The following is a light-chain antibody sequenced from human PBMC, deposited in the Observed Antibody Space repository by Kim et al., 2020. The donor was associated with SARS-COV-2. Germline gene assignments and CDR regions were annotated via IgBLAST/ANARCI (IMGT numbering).Light chain of an antibody. CDR3: QQSYSTPYT. CDR2: AAS. Sequence: YASVGDRVTITCRASQSISSYLNWYQQKPGKAPKLLIYAASSLQSGVPSRFSGSGSGTDFTLTISSLQPEDFATYDCQQSYSTPYTFGQGTKLEI. CDR1: QSISSY. J-gene: IGKJ2*01. V-gene: IGKV1-39*01.